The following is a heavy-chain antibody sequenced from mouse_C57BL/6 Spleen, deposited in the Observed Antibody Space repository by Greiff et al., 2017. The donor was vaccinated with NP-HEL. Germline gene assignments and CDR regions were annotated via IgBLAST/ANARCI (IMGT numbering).Heavy chain of an antibody. V-gene: IGHV1-82*01. CDR1: GYAFSSSW. D-gene: IGHD1-1*01. Sequence: VKLQESGPELVKPGASVKISCKASGYAFSSSWMNWVKQRPGKGLEWIGRIYPGDGDTNYNGKFKGKATLTADKSSSTAYMQLSSLTSEDSAVYFCARSYYYGSSHYYAMDYWGQGTSVTVSS. J-gene: IGHJ4*01. CDR2: IYPGDGDT. CDR3: ARSYYYGSSHYYAMDY.